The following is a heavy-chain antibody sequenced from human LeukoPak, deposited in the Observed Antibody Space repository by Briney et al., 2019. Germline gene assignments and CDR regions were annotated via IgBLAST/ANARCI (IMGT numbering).Heavy chain of an antibody. J-gene: IGHJ5*02. CDR1: GGSISSSSYY. Sequence: SETLSLTCTVSGGSISSSSYYWGWIRQPPGKGLEWIGSIYYSGSTYYNPSLKSRVTISVDTSKNQFSLKLSSVTAADTAVYYCARDLNYYGSGSYSRFDPWGQGTLVTVSS. D-gene: IGHD3-10*01. CDR2: IYYSGST. CDR3: ARDLNYYGSGSYSRFDP. V-gene: IGHV4-39*07.